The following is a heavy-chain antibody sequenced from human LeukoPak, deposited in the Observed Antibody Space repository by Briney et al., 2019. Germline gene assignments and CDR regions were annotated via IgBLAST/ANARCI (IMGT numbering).Heavy chain of an antibody. Sequence: PSETLSLTCTVSSGSISSGSYYWGWIRQPPGKGLEWIGTIYYSGSTYYNPSLKSRVTISVDTSKNQFSLKLSSVTAADAAVYYCASMSRGVILGPNYYSYYMDVWGKGATVIVSS. D-gene: IGHD3-10*01. V-gene: IGHV4-39*01. CDR2: IYYSGST. CDR1: SGSISSGSYY. CDR3: ASMSRGVILGPNYYSYYMDV. J-gene: IGHJ6*03.